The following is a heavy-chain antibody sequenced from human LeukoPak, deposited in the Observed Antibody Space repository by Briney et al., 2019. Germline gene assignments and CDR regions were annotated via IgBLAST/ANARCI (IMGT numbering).Heavy chain of an antibody. Sequence: GGSARLCCAASGFTFSDYYMSWIRQAPGKGLEWVSYISSSGSTIYYADSVKGRFTISRDNAKNSLYLQMNSLRAEDTAVYYCARDRRQQLDHFDYWGQGTLVTVSS. J-gene: IGHJ4*02. CDR3: ARDRRQQLDHFDY. V-gene: IGHV3-11*04. CDR2: ISSSGSTI. CDR1: GFTFSDYY. D-gene: IGHD6-13*01.